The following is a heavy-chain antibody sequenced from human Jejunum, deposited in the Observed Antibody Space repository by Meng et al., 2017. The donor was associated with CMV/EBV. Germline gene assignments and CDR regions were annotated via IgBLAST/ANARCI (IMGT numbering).Heavy chain of an antibody. D-gene: IGHD1-26*01. CDR3: ARASGSYSDAFDI. V-gene: IGHV3-21*01. J-gene: IGHJ3*02. CDR2: ISDRGGYI. CDR1: GLHFSDES. Sequence: GLHFSDESMNWVRQATGKGREWVSSISDRGGYIYYADSVRGRFTISRDNAKSSLYLHVNTLRAEDTAGYYCARASGSYSDAFDIWGQGTMVTVSS.